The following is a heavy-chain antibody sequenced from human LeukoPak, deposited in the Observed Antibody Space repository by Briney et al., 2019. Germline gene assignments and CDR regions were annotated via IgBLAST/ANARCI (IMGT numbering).Heavy chain of an antibody. V-gene: IGHV3-64*01. J-gene: IGHJ4*02. CDR3: ASARIAAAGTDGY. Sequence: GGSLRLSCAASGFTFSSYAMHWVRQAPGKGLEYVSAISSNGGSTYYANSVKGRFTISRDNSKNTLYLQMGSLRAEDMAVHYCASARIAAAGTDGYWGQGTLVTVSS. D-gene: IGHD6-13*01. CDR2: ISSNGGST. CDR1: GFTFSSYA.